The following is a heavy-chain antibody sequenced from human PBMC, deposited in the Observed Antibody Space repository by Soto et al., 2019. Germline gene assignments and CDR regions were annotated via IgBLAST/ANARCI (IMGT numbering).Heavy chain of an antibody. J-gene: IGHJ4*02. CDR2: ISSSSSYI. CDR1: GFTFSSYS. CDR3: ARGSHRFFVGVVISPFDY. D-gene: IGHD3-3*01. Sequence: EVQLVESGGGLVKPGGSLRLSCAASGFTFSSYSMNWVRQAPGKGLEWVSSISSSSSYIYYADSVKGRFTISRDNAKNSLYLQMYSLRAEDTALYYCARGSHRFFVGVVISPFDYWGQGTLVTVSS. V-gene: IGHV3-21*01.